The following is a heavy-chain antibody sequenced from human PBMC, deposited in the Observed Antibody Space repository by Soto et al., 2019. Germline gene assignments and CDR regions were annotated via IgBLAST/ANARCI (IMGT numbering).Heavy chain of an antibody. CDR1: GFSLTSRPVG. J-gene: IGHJ4*02. Sequence: QITLKESGPTLVKPTQTLTLTCVFSGFSLTSRPVGVGWVRQPPGKALEWLAFIYWDDDKRYSPFLRSTVTVTKDTSKNLVFLTLTNTDPVDTATYYCGHRRNYDGSWNQGVFDYWGQGILVTVSS. D-gene: IGHD3-16*01. V-gene: IGHV2-5*02. CDR2: IYWDDDK. CDR3: GHRRNYDGSWNQGVFDY.